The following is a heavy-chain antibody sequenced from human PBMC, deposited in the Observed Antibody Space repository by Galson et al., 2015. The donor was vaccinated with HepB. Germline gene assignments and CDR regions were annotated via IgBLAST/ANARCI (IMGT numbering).Heavy chain of an antibody. CDR3: ARGSGPNDAFDI. CDR2: INPSGGST. D-gene: IGHD2-15*01. CDR1: GYTLTELS. V-gene: IGHV1-46*01. Sequence: SVKVSCKVSGYTLTELSMHWVRQAPGQGLEWMGIINPSGGSTSYAQKFQGRVTMTRDTSTSTVYMELSSLRSEDTAVYYCARGSGPNDAFDIWGQRTMVTVSS. J-gene: IGHJ3*02.